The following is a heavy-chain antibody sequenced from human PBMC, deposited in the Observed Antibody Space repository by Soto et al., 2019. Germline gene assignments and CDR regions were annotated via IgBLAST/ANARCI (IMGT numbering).Heavy chain of an antibody. J-gene: IGHJ6*02. V-gene: IGHV3-30*18. CDR3: AKDRSYGDYPDYYYYGMDV. CDR2: ISYDGSNK. D-gene: IGHD4-17*01. CDR1: GFTFSSYG. Sequence: QVQLVESGGGVVQPGSSLRLSCAASGFTFSSYGMHWVRQAPGKGLEWVAVISYDGSNKYYADSVKGRFTISRDNSKNTLYLQMNSLRAEDTAVYYCAKDRSYGDYPDYYYYGMDVWGQGTKVTVSS.